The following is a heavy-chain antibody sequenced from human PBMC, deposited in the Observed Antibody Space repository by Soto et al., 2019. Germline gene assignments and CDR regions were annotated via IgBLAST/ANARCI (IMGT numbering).Heavy chain of an antibody. CDR3: ARGTSWQLPFDY. J-gene: IGHJ4*02. CDR1: SDSISSYY. CDR2: ISYSGST. V-gene: IGHV4-59*01. Sequence: QVQLQESGPGLVKPSETLSLTCTVSSDSISSYYWSWIRQPPGKRLEWIGYISYSGSTDYNPALKRRVTISGDTSKNQFSLKVSSVTAADTAVYYCARGTSWQLPFDYWGQGTVVTVSS. D-gene: IGHD2-15*01.